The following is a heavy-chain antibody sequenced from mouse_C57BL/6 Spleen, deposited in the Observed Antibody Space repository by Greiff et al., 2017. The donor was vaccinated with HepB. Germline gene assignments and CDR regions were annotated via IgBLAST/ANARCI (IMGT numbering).Heavy chain of an antibody. CDR2: IDPENGDT. V-gene: IGHV14-4*01. J-gene: IGHJ4*01. D-gene: IGHD1-1*01. CDR1: GFNIKDDY. CDR3: TRTVVATGAMDY. Sequence: VQLKQSGAELVRPGASVKLSCTASGFNIKDDYMHWVKQRPEQGLEWIGWIDPENGDTEYASKFQGKATITADTSSNTAYLQLSSLTSEDTAVYYCTRTVVATGAMDYWGQGTPVTVSS.